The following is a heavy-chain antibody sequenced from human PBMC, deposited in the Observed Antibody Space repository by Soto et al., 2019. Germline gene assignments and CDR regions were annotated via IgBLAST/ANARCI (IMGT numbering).Heavy chain of an antibody. D-gene: IGHD4-17*01. J-gene: IGHJ5*02. V-gene: IGHV1-69*13. CDR1: GGTFSSYA. CDR3: ATPRAHYGDYVPLDP. Sequence: SVKVSCKASGGTFSSYAISCVRQAPGQGLEWMGGIIPIFGTANYAQKFQGRVTITADESTSTAYMELSSLRSEDTAVYYCATPRAHYGDYVPLDPWGQGTLVTVSS. CDR2: IIPIFGTA.